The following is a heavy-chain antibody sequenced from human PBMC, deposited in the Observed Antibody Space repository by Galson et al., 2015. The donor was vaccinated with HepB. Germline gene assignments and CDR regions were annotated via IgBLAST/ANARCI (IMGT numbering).Heavy chain of an antibody. V-gene: IGHV3-23*01. CDR1: GFTFSSYA. Sequence: SLRLSCAASGFTFSSYAMSWVRQAPGKGLEWVSAISGSGGSTYYADSVKGRFTISRDNSKNTLYLQMNSLRAEDTAVYYCARSALPWRYSSGWALFGYWGQGTLVTVSS. CDR2: ISGSGGST. D-gene: IGHD6-19*01. J-gene: IGHJ4*02. CDR3: ARSALPWRYSSGWALFGY.